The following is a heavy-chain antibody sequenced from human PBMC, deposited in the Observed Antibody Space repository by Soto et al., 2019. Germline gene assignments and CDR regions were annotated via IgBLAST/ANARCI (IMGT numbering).Heavy chain of an antibody. Sequence: SETLSLTCSVAGVSICSGSYYWGWIRQPPGKGLEWIASDHSVGTTYTYENPSLQSRVTLSVDTSKNQFALKLSSVTAAETAVYYCARHGITGSYYDAFDIWGQGTMVT. CDR3: ARHGITGSYYDAFDI. V-gene: IGHV4-39*01. J-gene: IGHJ3*02. CDR1: GVSICSGSYY. CDR2: DHSVGTT. D-gene: IGHD1-26*01.